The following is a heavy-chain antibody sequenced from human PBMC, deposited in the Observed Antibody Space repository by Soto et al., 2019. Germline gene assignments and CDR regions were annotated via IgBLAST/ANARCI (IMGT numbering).Heavy chain of an antibody. CDR3: ARSWAAPYPSGGYSYGLDY. CDR2: INPNSGGT. CDR1: GYTFTGYY. J-gene: IGHJ4*02. Sequence: ASVKVSCKASGYTFTGYYMHWVRQAPGQGLEWMGWINPNSGGTNYAQKFQGWVTMTRDTSISTAYMELSRLRSDDTAVYYCARSWAAPYPSGGYSYGLDYWGQGTLVTVSS. D-gene: IGHD5-18*01. V-gene: IGHV1-2*04.